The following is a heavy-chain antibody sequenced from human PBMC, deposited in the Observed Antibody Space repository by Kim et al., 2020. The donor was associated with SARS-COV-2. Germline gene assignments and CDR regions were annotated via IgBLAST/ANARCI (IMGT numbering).Heavy chain of an antibody. J-gene: IGHJ4*02. CDR1: GFTFSSYG. D-gene: IGHD3-10*01. CDR3: ARDRVSNYKFDY. CDR2: ISSSGKTI. V-gene: IGHV3-48*03. Sequence: GGSLRLSCAASGFTFSSYGMNWVRQAPGKGLEWVSYISSSGKTIYYADSVKGRFTISRDKAKNSLYLQMNSLRAEDTAVYYCARDRVSNYKFDYWGQGTLVTVSS.